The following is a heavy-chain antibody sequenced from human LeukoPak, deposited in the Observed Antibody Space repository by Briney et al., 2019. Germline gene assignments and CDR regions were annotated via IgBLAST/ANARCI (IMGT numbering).Heavy chain of an antibody. Sequence: GGSLRLSCAASGFTFSSYSMNWVRQAPGKGLEWVSYISSSSSTIYYADSVKGRFTISRDNSKNTLYLQMNSLRAEDTAVYYRARQKGTRWGQGTMVTVSS. CDR3: ARQKGTR. CDR1: GFTFSSYS. V-gene: IGHV3-48*01. CDR2: ISSSSSTI. J-gene: IGHJ3*01.